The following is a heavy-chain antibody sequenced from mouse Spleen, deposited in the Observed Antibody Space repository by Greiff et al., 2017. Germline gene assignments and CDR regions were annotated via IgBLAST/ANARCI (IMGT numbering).Heavy chain of an antibody. Sequence: VQLQQSGAELVRPGASVTLSCKASGYTFTDYEMHWVKQTPVHGLEWIGAIDPETGGTAYNQKFKGKAILTADKSSSTAYMELRSLTSEDSAVYYCTREKEGYGYETWFAYWGQGTLVTVSA. D-gene: IGHD2-2*01. CDR3: TREKEGYGYETWFAY. CDR1: GYTFTDYE. CDR2: IDPETGGT. J-gene: IGHJ3*01. V-gene: IGHV1-15*01.